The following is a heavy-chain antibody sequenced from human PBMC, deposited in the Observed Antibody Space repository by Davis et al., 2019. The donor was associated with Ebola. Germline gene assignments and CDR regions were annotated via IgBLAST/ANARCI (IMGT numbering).Heavy chain of an antibody. V-gene: IGHV3-33*01. D-gene: IGHD4-17*01. CDR1: GFTFSSYG. Sequence: GESLKISCAASGFTFSSYGMHWVRQAPGKGLEWVAVIWYDGSNKYYADSVKGRFTISRDNSKNTLYLQMSSLRAEDTALYYCARVDENGDTDYWGQGTLVTVSS. CDR3: ARVDENGDTDY. CDR2: IWYDGSNK. J-gene: IGHJ4*02.